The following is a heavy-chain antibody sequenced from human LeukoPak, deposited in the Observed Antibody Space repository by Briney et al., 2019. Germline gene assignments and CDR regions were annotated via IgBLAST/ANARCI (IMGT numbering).Heavy chain of an antibody. CDR3: AREDCSSTSCFYYYGMDV. CDR1: GFTFSSYW. J-gene: IGHJ6*02. Sequence: GGSLRLSCAASGFTFSSYWMSWVRQAPGTGLEWVANIKQDGSEKYYVDSVKGRFTISRDNAKNSLYLQMNSLRAEDTAVYYCAREDCSSTSCFYYYGMDVWGQGTTVTVSS. D-gene: IGHD2-2*01. CDR2: IKQDGSEK. V-gene: IGHV3-7*01.